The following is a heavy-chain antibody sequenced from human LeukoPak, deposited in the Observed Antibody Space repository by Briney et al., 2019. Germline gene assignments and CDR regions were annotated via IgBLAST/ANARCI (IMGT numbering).Heavy chain of an antibody. CDR3: ARDATLVGATISWFDP. CDR2: ISTDSLTI. V-gene: IGHV3-48*04. J-gene: IGHJ5*02. Sequence: GGSLRLSCAASGFTFSSHAMNWVRQAPGKGLEWISSISTDSLTIKYADFVSGQFTISRDNAEHLLFLQMNSLRAEDTAVYYCARDATLVGATISWFDPWGQGTLVTVSS. D-gene: IGHD1-26*01. CDR1: GFTFSSHA.